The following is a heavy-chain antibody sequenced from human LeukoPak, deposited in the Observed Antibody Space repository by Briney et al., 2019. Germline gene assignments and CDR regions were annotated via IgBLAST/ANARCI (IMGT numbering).Heavy chain of an antibody. CDR2: INHSGST. Sequence: SETLSLTCAVYGGSFSGYYWSWIRQPPGKGLEWIGEINHSGSTNYNPSLKSRVTISVDTSKNQFSLKLSSVTAADTAVYYCARAPLGYGYYGMDVWGQGTTVTVSS. CDR1: GGSFSGYY. V-gene: IGHV4-34*01. J-gene: IGHJ6*02. D-gene: IGHD5-18*01. CDR3: ARAPLGYGYYGMDV.